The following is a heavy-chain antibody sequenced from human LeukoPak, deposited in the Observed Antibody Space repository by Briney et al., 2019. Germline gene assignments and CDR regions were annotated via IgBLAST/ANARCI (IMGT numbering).Heavy chain of an antibody. V-gene: IGHV1-46*01. CDR2: INPSGGST. D-gene: IGHD2-2*01. J-gene: IGHJ6*02. CDR1: GYTFTSYY. Sequence: ASVKVSFKASGYTFTSYYMHWVRQAPGQGLEWMGIINPSGGSTSYAQKFQGRVTMTRDTSTSTVYMELSSLRSEDTAVYYCARELPGQYDMDVWGQGTTVTVSS. CDR3: ARELPGQYDMDV.